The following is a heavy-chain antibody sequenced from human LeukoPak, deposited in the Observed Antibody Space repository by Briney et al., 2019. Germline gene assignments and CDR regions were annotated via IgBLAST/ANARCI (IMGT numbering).Heavy chain of an antibody. CDR1: GYSISSGYY. CDR3: ARDLGFGYFDY. J-gene: IGHJ4*02. V-gene: IGHV4-38-2*02. CDR2: IYHSGST. D-gene: IGHD3-16*01. Sequence: SETLSLTCTVSGYSISSGYYWGWIRQPPGKGLEWIGSIYHSGSTYYNPSLKSRVTISVDTSKNQFSLKLSSVTAADTAVYYCARDLGFGYFDYWGQGTLVTISS.